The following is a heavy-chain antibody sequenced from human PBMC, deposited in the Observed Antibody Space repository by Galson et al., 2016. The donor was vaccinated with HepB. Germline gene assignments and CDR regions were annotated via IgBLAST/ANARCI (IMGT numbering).Heavy chain of an antibody. D-gene: IGHD2/OR15-2a*01. Sequence: SLRLSCAASGFTFSSFYMHWVRQAPGKGLEWVAADSMDGSRRWYAESVQGRFTISRDNFNNMLFLHMSSLRPDDTAIYYCARRHEYCPPVGCSVDYWGQGTLVSVSS. J-gene: IGHJ4*02. V-gene: IGHV3-30*03. CDR1: GFTFSSFY. CDR2: DSMDGSRR. CDR3: ARRHEYCPPVGCSVDY.